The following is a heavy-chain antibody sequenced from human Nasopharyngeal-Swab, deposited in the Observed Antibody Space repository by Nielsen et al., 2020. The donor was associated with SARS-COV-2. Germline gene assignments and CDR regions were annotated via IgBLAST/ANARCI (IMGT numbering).Heavy chain of an antibody. CDR3: TTWTT. V-gene: IGHV3-15*01. D-gene: IGHD3/OR15-3a*01. CDR1: EFTFSSYW. CDR2: IRSKSDGGVT. Sequence: GEFLNISCAAYEFTFSSYWMSWVRQAPGKGLEWVGRIRSKSDGGVTEYAPPVQGRFSISRDDSKNILYLQMNAVESEDTAVYYCTTWTTSGQGTPVTVSS. J-gene: IGHJ5*02.